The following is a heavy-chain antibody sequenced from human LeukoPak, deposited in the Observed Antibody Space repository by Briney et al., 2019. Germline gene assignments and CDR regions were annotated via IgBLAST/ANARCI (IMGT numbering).Heavy chain of an antibody. J-gene: IGHJ6*02. CDR2: IYYSGST. D-gene: IGHD2-15*01. V-gene: IGHV4-61*01. CDR3: ARAVGYCSGGSCPAINYYYGMDV. Sequence: SETLSLTCTVSGGSVSSGSYYWSWIRQPPGKGLEWIVYIYYSGSTNYNPSLKSRVTISVDTSKNQFSLKLSSVTAADTAVYYCARAVGYCSGGSCPAINYYYGMDVWGQGTTVTVSS. CDR1: GGSVSSGSYY.